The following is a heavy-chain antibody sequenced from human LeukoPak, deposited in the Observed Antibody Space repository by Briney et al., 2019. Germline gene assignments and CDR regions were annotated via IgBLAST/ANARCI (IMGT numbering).Heavy chain of an antibody. J-gene: IGHJ4*02. CDR1: GFTFINAW. D-gene: IGHD3-22*01. V-gene: IGHV3-15*01. Sequence: PGGSLRLSCAASGFTFINAWMSCVRQAPGKGLEWVGRIKSKSDGETTDYAAPVKGRFTFSRDDSKNTLYLQMNSLKTEDTAVYYCAKDSGYYYKSFDSWGQGTLVTVSS. CDR2: IKSKSDGETT. CDR3: AKDSGYYYKSFDS.